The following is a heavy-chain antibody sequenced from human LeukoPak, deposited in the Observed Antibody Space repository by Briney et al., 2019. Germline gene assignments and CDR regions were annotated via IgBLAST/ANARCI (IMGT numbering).Heavy chain of an antibody. Sequence: PSETLSLTCTVSGGSISSGSYYWGWIRQPPGKGLEWIGSIYHSGSTYYNPSLKSRVTISVDTSKNQFSLKLSSVTAADTAVYYCARSPPRGSYYLGHYFDYWGQGTLVTVSS. V-gene: IGHV4-39*07. CDR3: ARSPPRGSYYLGHYFDY. J-gene: IGHJ4*02. D-gene: IGHD1-26*01. CDR1: GGSISSGSYY. CDR2: IYHSGST.